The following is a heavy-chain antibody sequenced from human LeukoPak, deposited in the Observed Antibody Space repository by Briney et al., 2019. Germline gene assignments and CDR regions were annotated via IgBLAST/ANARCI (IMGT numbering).Heavy chain of an antibody. V-gene: IGHV3-23*01. Sequence: QTGGSLRLSCAASGFTFRNYVMTWVRQAPGKGLEWVSAISGSGGRTYYADSVKGRFTISRDNSKSTLFLQMNSLRGEDTAIYYCAKDPMVRGATYDYWGQGTLVTVSS. J-gene: IGHJ4*02. CDR2: ISGSGGRT. CDR1: GFTFRNYV. CDR3: AKDPMVRGATYDY. D-gene: IGHD3-10*01.